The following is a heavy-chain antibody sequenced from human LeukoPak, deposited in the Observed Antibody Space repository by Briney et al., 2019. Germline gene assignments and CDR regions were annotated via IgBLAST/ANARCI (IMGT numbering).Heavy chain of an antibody. CDR1: GFTFDDYA. J-gene: IGHJ4*02. Sequence: GGSLRLSCAASGFTFDDYAMHWVRQAPGKGLEWVSGISWNSGSIGYADSVKGRFTISRDNAKNSLYLQMNSLRAEDTAVYYCARGGRDYGDYNPDYWGQGTLVTVSS. CDR3: ARGGRDYGDYNPDY. CDR2: ISWNSGSI. V-gene: IGHV3-9*01. D-gene: IGHD4-17*01.